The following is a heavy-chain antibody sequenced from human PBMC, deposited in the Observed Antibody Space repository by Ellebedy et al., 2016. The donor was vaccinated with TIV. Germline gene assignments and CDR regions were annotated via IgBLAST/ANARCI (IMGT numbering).Heavy chain of an antibody. Sequence: PGGSLRLSCAASGFTFSSYAMSWIRQAPGKGPEWLASVSEDGSEKYFSDSVKGRLSTSSDNTQNTLYLQMKTLGPEDTAVYYCVRGRNTAKSPFFDYWGQGTLVTVSS. CDR2: VSEDGSEK. CDR3: VRGRNTAKSPFFDY. J-gene: IGHJ4*02. D-gene: IGHD2/OR15-2a*01. CDR1: GFTFSSYA. V-gene: IGHV3-30*01.